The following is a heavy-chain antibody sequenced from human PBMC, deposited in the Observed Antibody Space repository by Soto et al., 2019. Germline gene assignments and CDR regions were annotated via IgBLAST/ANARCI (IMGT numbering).Heavy chain of an antibody. D-gene: IGHD3-10*01. CDR3: ARNMRPGGFDYGMDV. CDR1: GFSFSTYA. Sequence: QVQLVESGGGVVQPGRSLRLSCAASGFSFSTYAMYWVRQAPGKGLEWVTGTSYDGIDKDYTDSVKGRFTISRDNSNNTLYLQMNSLRGEDTAVYYCARNMRPGGFDYGMDVWGQGTTVTVSS. V-gene: IGHV3-30-3*01. J-gene: IGHJ6*02. CDR2: TSYDGIDK.